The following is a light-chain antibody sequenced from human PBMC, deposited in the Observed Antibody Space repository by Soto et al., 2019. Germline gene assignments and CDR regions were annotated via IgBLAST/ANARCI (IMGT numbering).Light chain of an antibody. CDR3: SSYSSSGTLYV. CDR2: DVS. J-gene: IGLJ1*01. Sequence: QSALTQPVSVSGSPGQSITISCTGSSSDVGDYDYVAWYQQHPDKAPKLMIFDVSSRPSGVSNRFSGSKSGSTASLTISGLQAEDEADYFCSSYSSSGTLYVFGTGTKVTVL. CDR1: SSDVGDYDY. V-gene: IGLV2-14*03.